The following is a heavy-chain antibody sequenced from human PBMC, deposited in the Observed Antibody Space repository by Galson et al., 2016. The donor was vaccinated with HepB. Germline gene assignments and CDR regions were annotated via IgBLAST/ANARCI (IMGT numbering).Heavy chain of an antibody. J-gene: IGHJ6*02. Sequence: SLRLSCAAYGLPVSNDYMSWVRQAPGKGLKWVSVSYDDGRTYYAESVKGRFTISRDTSKNTVFLQMNSLRGEDTAVYYCARDPGFRNGMDVWGQGTTVTVS. CDR2: SYDDGRT. V-gene: IGHV3-53*01. CDR3: ARDPGFRNGMDV. CDR1: GLPVSNDY.